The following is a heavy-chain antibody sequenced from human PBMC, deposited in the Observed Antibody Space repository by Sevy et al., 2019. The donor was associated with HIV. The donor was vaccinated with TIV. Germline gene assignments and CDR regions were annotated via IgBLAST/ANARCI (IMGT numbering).Heavy chain of an antibody. V-gene: IGHV3-74*01. D-gene: IGHD2-2*02. J-gene: IGHJ5*01. CDR1: GLSFSDYW. Sequence: GGSLRLSCAASGLSFSDYWMHWVRQAPGKGLVWVSQISSDGSTTNYADSVKGRFTISRDNAKNTLYLQLNSLRADDTAVYYCARAPDYTNSNYNWFDSWGQGTLVTVSS. CDR2: ISSDGSTT. CDR3: ARAPDYTNSNYNWFDS.